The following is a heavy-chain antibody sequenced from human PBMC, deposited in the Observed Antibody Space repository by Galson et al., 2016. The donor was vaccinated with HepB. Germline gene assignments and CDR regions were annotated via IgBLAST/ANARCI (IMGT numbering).Heavy chain of an antibody. V-gene: IGHV4-61*01. J-gene: IGHJ6*02. CDR3: ATTHITLRPGYNGMDV. CDR2: IYFSGST. CDR1: GASVSTGNYY. D-gene: IGHD2-21*01. Sequence: SETLSLTCPVSGASVSTGNYYWSWIRQPPGKRLEWIGHIYFSGSTKYNPSLMSRVTISLDTSKNEFSLKLRSVTAADTAMYYCATTHITLRPGYNGMDVWGQGTTVTVSS.